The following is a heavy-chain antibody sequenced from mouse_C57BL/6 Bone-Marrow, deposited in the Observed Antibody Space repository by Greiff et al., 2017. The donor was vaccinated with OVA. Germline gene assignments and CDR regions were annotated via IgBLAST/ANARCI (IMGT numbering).Heavy chain of an antibody. CDR2: IDPNSGGP. CDR1: GYTFTSYW. D-gene: IGHD2-4*01. Sequence: QVQLQQPGAELVKPGASVKLSCKASGYTFTSYWMHWVKQRPGRGLEWIGRIDPNSGGPKYNEKFKSKATLTVDKPSSTAYMQLSSLTSEDSAVYYCARKGGEYDYDGRYAMDYWGQGTSVTVSS. CDR3: ARKGGEYDYDGRYAMDY. V-gene: IGHV1-72*01. J-gene: IGHJ4*01.